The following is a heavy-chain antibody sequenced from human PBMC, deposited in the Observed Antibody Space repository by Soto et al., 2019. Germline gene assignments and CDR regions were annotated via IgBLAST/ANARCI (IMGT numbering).Heavy chain of an antibody. CDR2: IYYSGST. CDR1: GGSISSSSYY. CDR3: ARSYYGSGYYYMDV. V-gene: IGHV4-39*01. Sequence: SETLSLTCTVSGGSISSSSYYWGWIRQPPGNGLEWIGSIYYSGSTYYNPSLKSRVTISVDTSKNQFSLKLSSVTAADTAVYYCARSYYGSGYYYMDVWGKGTTVTVSS. D-gene: IGHD3-10*01. J-gene: IGHJ6*03.